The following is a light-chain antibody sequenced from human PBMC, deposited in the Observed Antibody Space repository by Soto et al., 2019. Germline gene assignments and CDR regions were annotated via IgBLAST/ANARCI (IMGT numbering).Light chain of an antibody. CDR3: QQYFEWPPMT. J-gene: IGKJ1*01. V-gene: IGKV3-15*01. CDR1: ETVATN. CDR2: GAS. Sequence: EVVMKQSPATLSASPGERATLSCWASETVATNLAWYQQKPGQAPRLLISGASTSAPGISDRFRGSGSGTEFTRTISSMPSEDSGIYYCQQYFEWPPMTFGQGTKV.